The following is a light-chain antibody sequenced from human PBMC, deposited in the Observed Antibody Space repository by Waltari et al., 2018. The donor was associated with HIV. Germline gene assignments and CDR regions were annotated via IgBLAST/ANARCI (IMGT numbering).Light chain of an antibody. J-gene: IGLJ2*01. Sequence: QSELTQPPSISGAPGQRVTIPCTGTSGNIGAGFDVHWYQHLPGSAPRLIIYGNNNRPSGVPDRFSASKSDSDISASLSITGLQSEDEADYYCQSYDSTLSPVFGGGTKLTVL. CDR3: QSYDSTLSPV. CDR1: SGNIGAGFD. V-gene: IGLV1-40*01. CDR2: GNN.